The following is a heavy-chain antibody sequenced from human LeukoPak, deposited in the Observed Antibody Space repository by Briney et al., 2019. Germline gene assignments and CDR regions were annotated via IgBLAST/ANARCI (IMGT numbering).Heavy chain of an antibody. D-gene: IGHD1-1*01. Sequence: GGSLRLSCAASGFAFSSNGMHWVRQAPGKGLEWVALISYDGSNKYYADSVKGRFTISGDNSKNTLYLQMNSLRAEDTAVYYCARDSPGYLAYDSWGQGTLVTVSS. CDR1: GFAFSSNG. CDR2: ISYDGSNK. CDR3: ARDSPGYLAYDS. J-gene: IGHJ4*02. V-gene: IGHV3-30*03.